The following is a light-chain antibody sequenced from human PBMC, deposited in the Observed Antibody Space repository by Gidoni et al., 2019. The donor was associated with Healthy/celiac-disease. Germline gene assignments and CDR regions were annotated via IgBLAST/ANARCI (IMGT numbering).Light chain of an antibody. CDR3: QQYGSSPRA. J-gene: IGKJ2*01. CDR2: GAY. CDR1: QSVSSSY. Sequence: EIEFTQSPGTLSLSPGERATLSCRASQSVSSSYLAWYQQKPGQAPRLLIYGAYSRATGIPDRFSCSGAGTDFTLTISRLEPEDFAVYYCQQYGSSPRAFXQXTKLEIK. V-gene: IGKV3-20*01.